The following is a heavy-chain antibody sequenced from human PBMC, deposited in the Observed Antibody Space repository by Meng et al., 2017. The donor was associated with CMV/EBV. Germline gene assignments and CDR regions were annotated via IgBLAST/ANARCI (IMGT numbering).Heavy chain of an antibody. J-gene: IGHJ4*02. CDR1: GFTFSSYA. CDR3: ARDQGSGSYDY. CDR2: ISYDGSNK. Sequence: GESLKISCAASGFTFSSYAMHWVRQAPGKELEWVAVISYDGSNKYYADSVKGRFTISRDNSKNTLYLQMNSLRAEDTAVYYCARDQGSGSYDYWGQGTLVTVSS. D-gene: IGHD3-10*01. V-gene: IGHV3-30-3*01.